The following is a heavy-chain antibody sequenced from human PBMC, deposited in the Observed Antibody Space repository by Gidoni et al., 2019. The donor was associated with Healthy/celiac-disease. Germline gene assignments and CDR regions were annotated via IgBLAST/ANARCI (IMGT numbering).Heavy chain of an antibody. CDR1: GYSSTSYW. CDR2: LYPGDSDT. Sequence: EVQLVQSGAEVTKPGESLKISCKGSGYSSTSYWIGWVRPVHGKGLEWMGILYPGDSDTRYSPSFQGQVTITADKSISTAYLQWSSLKASDTAMYYCARPRSSHGDSNFDYWGQGTLVTVSS. D-gene: IGHD4-17*01. J-gene: IGHJ4*02. CDR3: ARPRSSHGDSNFDY. V-gene: IGHV5-51*01.